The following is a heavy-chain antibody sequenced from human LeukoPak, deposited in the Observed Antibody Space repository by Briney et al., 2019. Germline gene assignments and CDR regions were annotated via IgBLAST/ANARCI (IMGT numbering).Heavy chain of an antibody. CDR3: ASLNYGSGSRGGMDV. J-gene: IGHJ6*02. CDR2: IYYSGST. D-gene: IGHD3-10*01. Sequence: KPSETLSLTCTVSGGSISSSSYYWGWIRQPPGKGLEWIGGIYYSGSTYYNPSLKSRVTISVDTSKNQFSLKLSSVTAADTAVYYCASLNYGSGSRGGMDVWGQGTTVTVSS. CDR1: GGSISSSSYY. V-gene: IGHV4-39*01.